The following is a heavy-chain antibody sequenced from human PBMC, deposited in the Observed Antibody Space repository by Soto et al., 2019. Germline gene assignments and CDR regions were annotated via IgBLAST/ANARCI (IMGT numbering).Heavy chain of an antibody. CDR2: IATSESYI. CDR3: ARDTILDN. J-gene: IGHJ4*02. V-gene: IGHV3-21*01. Sequence: PGGSLRLSCAASGFSFRAFSMNWVRQAPGKGPEWLASIATSESYIYYADSVRGRFTISRDNSKNSVFLQMNSLRPEDTAVYYWARDTILDNWGQGTLVTVSS. CDR1: GFSFRAFS.